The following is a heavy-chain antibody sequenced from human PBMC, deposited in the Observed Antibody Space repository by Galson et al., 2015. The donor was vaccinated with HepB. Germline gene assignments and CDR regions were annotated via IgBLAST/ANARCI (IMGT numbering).Heavy chain of an antibody. Sequence: SLRLSCAASGFTFSNAWMSWVRQAPGKGLEWVGRIKSKTDGGTTDYAAPVKGRFTISRDDSKNTLYLQMNSLKTEDTAVYYCWGLSGGSYSVGGYWGQGTLVTVSS. CDR1: GFTFSNAW. V-gene: IGHV3-15*01. D-gene: IGHD1-26*01. J-gene: IGHJ4*02. CDR3: WGLSGGSYSVGGY. CDR2: IKSKTDGGTT.